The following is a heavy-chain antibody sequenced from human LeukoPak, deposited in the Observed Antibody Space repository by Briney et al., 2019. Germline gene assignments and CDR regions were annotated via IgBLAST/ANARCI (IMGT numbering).Heavy chain of an antibody. CDR1: GYTFTGYY. J-gene: IGHJ3*02. CDR3: ARAPGDIVVVPAAIRAFDI. CDR2: INPNSGGT. V-gene: IGHV1-2*02. Sequence: ASVKVSCKASGYTFTGYYMHWVRQAPGQGLEWMGWINPNSGGTNYAQKFQGRVTMTRDTSISTAYMELSRLRSDDTAVYYCARAPGDIVVVPAAIRAFDIWGRGTMVTVSS. D-gene: IGHD2-2*02.